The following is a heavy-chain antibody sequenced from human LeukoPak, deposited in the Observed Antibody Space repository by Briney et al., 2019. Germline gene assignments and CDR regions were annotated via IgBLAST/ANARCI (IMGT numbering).Heavy chain of an antibody. CDR3: ARPIAAAGTRNDY. V-gene: IGHV3-23*01. D-gene: IGHD6-13*01. CDR2: IRGSGGST. J-gene: IGHJ4*02. Sequence: GGSLRLSCAASGFTFSSYDMSWVRQAPGKGLEWVSSIRGSGGSTYYADSVKGRFTISRDNFKNTLYLQMNSLRAEDTAVYYCARPIAAAGTRNDYWGQGTLVTVSS. CDR1: GFTFSSYD.